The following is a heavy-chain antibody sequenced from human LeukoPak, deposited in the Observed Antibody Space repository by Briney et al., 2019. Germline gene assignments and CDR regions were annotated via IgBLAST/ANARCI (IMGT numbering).Heavy chain of an antibody. J-gene: IGHJ4*02. CDR2: FDPEDGET. CDR1: GYTLTELS. CDR3: ARSKGGDYYFDY. D-gene: IGHD2-21*02. V-gene: IGHV1-24*01. Sequence: ASVKVSCKVSGYTLTELSMHWVRQAPGKGLEWMGGFDPEDGETIYAQKFQGRVTMTEDTSTDTAYMELSSLRSEDTAVYYCARSKGGDYYFDYWGQGTLVTVSS.